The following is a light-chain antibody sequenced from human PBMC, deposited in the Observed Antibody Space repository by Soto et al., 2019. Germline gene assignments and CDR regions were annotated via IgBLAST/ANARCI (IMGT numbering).Light chain of an antibody. V-gene: IGLV2-18*01. Sequence: QSVLTQPPSASGSPGQSVTISCTGGSSDIGGYNYVSWYQQRPGKVPRLIIYEVSNRPSGVPDRFSGSKSGNTASLTISGLQAEDEAEYYCSLYTSDSTYVFGTGTKVTVL. CDR2: EVS. CDR1: SSDIGGYNY. J-gene: IGLJ1*01. CDR3: SLYTSDSTYV.